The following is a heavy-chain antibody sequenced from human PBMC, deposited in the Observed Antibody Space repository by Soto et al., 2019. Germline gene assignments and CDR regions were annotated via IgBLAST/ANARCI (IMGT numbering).Heavy chain of an antibody. V-gene: IGHV4-59*08. J-gene: IGHJ3*02. D-gene: IGHD3-16*01. CDR2: IYYSGST. CDR3: PRSTWGHAFDT. CDR1: GGYINSHY. Sequence: QVQLQESGAGLVKPSETLSLTCTVSGGYINSHYWTWIRQPPGKGLEWIGYIYYSGSTDYNPSLKSRVTILTDKSKSHFSLRLTSLTAADTAVYYCPRSTWGHAFDTWGQGAVVTVSS.